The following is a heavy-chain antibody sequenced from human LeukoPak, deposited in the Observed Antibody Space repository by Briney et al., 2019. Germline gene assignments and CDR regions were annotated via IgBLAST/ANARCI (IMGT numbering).Heavy chain of an antibody. CDR1: GGSISSGSYY. J-gene: IGHJ6*03. CDR3: ARARTQRPSSSWYNSYYYYMDV. CDR2: IYTSGST. D-gene: IGHD6-13*01. V-gene: IGHV4-61*02. Sequence: PSQTLSLTCTVSGGSISSGSYYWSWIRQPAGKGLEWIGRIYTSGSTNYNPSLKSRVTISVDTSKNQFSLKLSSVTAADTAVYYCARARTQRPSSSWYNSYYYYMDVWGKGTTVTVSS.